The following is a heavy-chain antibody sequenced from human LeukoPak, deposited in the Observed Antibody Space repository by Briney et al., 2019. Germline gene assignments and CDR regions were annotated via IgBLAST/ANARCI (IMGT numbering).Heavy chain of an antibody. V-gene: IGHV3-48*01. CDR3: ARDLNWAFDY. CDR1: GFPLPAYT. Sequence: PGGPLSLSCEVSGFPLPAYTMTWVRKAPGKGREWVSFISSSSTSISYADSVKGRFTMSRDNAKDSLYLQMNSLRAEDTAVYYCARDLNWAFDYWGQGTVVTVSS. CDR2: ISSSSTSI. D-gene: IGHD7-27*01. J-gene: IGHJ4*02.